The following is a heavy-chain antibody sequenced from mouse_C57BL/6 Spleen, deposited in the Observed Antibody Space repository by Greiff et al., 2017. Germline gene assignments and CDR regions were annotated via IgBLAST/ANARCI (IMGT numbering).Heavy chain of an antibody. CDR2: IDPENGDT. CDR3: TLQLRLYFDY. CDR1: GFNIKDDY. Sequence: VQLQQSGAELVRPGASVKLSCTASGFNIKDDYMHWVKQRPEQGLEWIGWIDPENGDTEYASKFQGKATITADTSSNTAYLQLSSLTSEDTAVYYCTLQLRLYFDYWGQGTTLTVSS. V-gene: IGHV14-4*01. J-gene: IGHJ2*01. D-gene: IGHD3-2*02.